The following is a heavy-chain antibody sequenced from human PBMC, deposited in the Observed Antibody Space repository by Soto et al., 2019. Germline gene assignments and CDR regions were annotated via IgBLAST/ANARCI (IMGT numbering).Heavy chain of an antibody. Sequence: GGSLRLSCAASGFTFNNYTMSWVRQAPGKGLEWVSAISGSGGSTYYADSVKGRFTISRDNSKHTLYLQMNSLRAEDTAVYYCARDASRDSSARGWFDPWGPGTLVTVSS. CDR2: ISGSGGST. CDR1: GFTFNNYT. V-gene: IGHV3-23*01. J-gene: IGHJ5*02. D-gene: IGHD6-13*01. CDR3: ARDASRDSSARGWFDP.